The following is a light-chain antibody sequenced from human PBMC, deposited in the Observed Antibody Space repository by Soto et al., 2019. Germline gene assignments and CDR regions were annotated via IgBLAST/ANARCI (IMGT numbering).Light chain of an antibody. CDR3: QQYNSYPWT. J-gene: IGKJ1*01. CDR2: QAS. Sequence: DIQMTQSPSTLSASLGDRVTITCRASQYSNNWWAWHQQKPGKAPKVLIYQASNLESGVPSRFSGSGSGTEFTLTISSLQPDDFAAYYCQQYNSYPWTFGQGTQLEVK. V-gene: IGKV1-5*01. CDR1: QYSNNW.